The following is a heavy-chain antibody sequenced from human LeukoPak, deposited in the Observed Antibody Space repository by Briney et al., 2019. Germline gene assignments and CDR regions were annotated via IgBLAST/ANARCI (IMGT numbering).Heavy chain of an antibody. Sequence: SETLSLTCTVSGGSVSNNHYFWSWIRQPPGKGLEWIGCIYYSGSTNYSPSLKSRVTISADTSKNQFSLGLNSVAAADTAVYFCARVPTSGYSYGFVDSWGQGTLVTVSS. D-gene: IGHD5-18*01. V-gene: IGHV4-61*01. CDR1: GGSVSNNHYF. CDR3: ARVPTSGYSYGFVDS. CDR2: IYYSGST. J-gene: IGHJ4*02.